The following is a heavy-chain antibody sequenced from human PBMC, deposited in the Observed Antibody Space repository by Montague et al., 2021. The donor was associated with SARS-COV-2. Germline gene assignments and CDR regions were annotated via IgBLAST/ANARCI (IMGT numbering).Heavy chain of an antibody. CDR1: GGSISSYY. CDR2: IYYSGST. CDR3: ARRSLGYCSGGSCYSAFDP. D-gene: IGHD2-15*01. Sequence: SETLSLTCTVSGGSISSYYWSWFRQPPGKGLEWIGYIYYSGSTNYNPSLKSRVTISVDTSKNQFSLKLSSVTAADTAVYYCARRSLGYCSGGSCYSAFDPWGQGTLVTVSS. J-gene: IGHJ5*02. V-gene: IGHV4-59*01.